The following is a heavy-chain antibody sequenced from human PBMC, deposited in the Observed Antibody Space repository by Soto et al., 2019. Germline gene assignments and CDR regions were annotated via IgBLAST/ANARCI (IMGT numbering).Heavy chain of an antibody. CDR3: ANPRKQWLHFDY. Sequence: GGSLRLSCAASGFTFSSYAMSWVRQAPGKGLEWVSAISGSGGSTYYADSVKGRFTISRDNSKNTLYLQMNSLRAEDTAVYYCANPRKQWLHFDYWGQGTLVTVSS. CDR2: ISGSGGST. V-gene: IGHV3-23*01. J-gene: IGHJ4*02. D-gene: IGHD6-19*01. CDR1: GFTFSSYA.